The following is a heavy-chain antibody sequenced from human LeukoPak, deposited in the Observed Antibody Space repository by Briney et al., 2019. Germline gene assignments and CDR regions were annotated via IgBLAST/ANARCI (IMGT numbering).Heavy chain of an antibody. CDR1: GGSFSSYY. J-gene: IGHJ6*02. CDR3: ASAPPYYYYGMDV. CDR2: INHSGST. V-gene: IGHV4-34*01. Sequence: SETLSLTCAVYGGSFSSYYWSWIRQPPGKGLEWIGEINHSGSTNYNPSLKSRVTISVDTSKNQFSLKLSSVTAADTAVYYCASAPPYYYYGMDVWGQGTTVTVSS.